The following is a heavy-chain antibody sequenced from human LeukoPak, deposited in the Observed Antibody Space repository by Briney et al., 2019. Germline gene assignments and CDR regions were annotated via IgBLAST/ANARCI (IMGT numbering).Heavy chain of an antibody. CDR1: GFRFRSYH. CDR3: AKEGSGWYYLDY. CDR2: IESDGTKE. V-gene: IGHV3-30*02. J-gene: IGHJ4*02. D-gene: IGHD6-19*01. Sequence: GGSLRLSCAASGFRFRSYHIHWVPQSTDRGLEWVTFIESDGTKEYYADSVKGRFTISRDNSKNTVYVQMNTLRAEDTAVYYCAKEGSGWYYLDYWGQGTVVTVSS.